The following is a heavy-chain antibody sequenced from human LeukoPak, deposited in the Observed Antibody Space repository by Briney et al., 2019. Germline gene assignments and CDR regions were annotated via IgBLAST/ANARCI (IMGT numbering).Heavy chain of an antibody. CDR3: LAQYYFDY. V-gene: IGHV3-15*01. CDR2: IKSKTDGGTT. J-gene: IGHJ4*02. D-gene: IGHD4-11*01. Sequence: PGGSLRLSCAASGFTFSNVWMNWVRQAPGKGLEWVGRIKSKTDGGTTNYAAPVQGRFIISRDDSKGTLYLQLNSLRTDDTAVYYCLAQYYFDYWGRGTLVTVSS. CDR1: GFTFSNVW.